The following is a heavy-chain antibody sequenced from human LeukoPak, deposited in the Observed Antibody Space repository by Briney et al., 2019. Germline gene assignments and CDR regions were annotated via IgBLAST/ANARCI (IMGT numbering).Heavy chain of an antibody. V-gene: IGHV3-23*01. CDR1: GFTFSSYG. CDR2: ISGSGGST. J-gene: IGHJ4*02. Sequence: GGTLRLSCAASGFTFSSYGMSWVRQAPGKGLEWVSAISGSGGSTYYADPVKGRFTISRDNSKNTLYLQMNSLRAEDTAVYYCAKGYYYDSSGYYPISVFDYWGQGTLVTVSS. D-gene: IGHD3-22*01. CDR3: AKGYYYDSSGYYPISVFDY.